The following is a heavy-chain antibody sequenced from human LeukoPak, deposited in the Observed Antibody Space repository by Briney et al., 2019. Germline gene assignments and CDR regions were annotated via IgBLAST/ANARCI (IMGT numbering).Heavy chain of an antibody. CDR1: GYTFTSYY. CDR2: INPSGGST. Sequence: GASVKVSCKASGYTFTSYYMHWVRQAPGQGLEWMGIINPSGGSTSYAQKFQGRVTMTRDMSTSTVYMELSSLRSEDTAVYYCARVSNREVVVIGSDAFDIWGQGTMVTVSS. D-gene: IGHD3-22*01. J-gene: IGHJ3*02. CDR3: ARVSNREVVVIGSDAFDI. V-gene: IGHV1-46*01.